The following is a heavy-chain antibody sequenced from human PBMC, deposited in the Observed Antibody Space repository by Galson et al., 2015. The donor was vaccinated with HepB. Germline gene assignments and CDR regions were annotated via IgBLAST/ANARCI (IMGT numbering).Heavy chain of an antibody. Sequence: SETLSLTCTVSGGSISSYYWSWIRQPPGKGLEWIGYIYYSGSTYYNPSLKSRVTISVDTSKNQFSLKLSSVTAADTAVYYCASHGYGDISLGAGTDYWGQGTLVTVSS. CDR2: IYYSGST. CDR3: ASHGYGDISLGAGTDY. D-gene: IGHD4-17*01. V-gene: IGHV4-59*08. J-gene: IGHJ4*02. CDR1: GGSISSYY.